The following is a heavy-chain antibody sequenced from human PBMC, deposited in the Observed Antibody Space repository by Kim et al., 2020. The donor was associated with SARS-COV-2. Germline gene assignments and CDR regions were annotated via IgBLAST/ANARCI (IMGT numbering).Heavy chain of an antibody. CDR2: ISAYNGNT. Sequence: ASVKVSCKASGYTFTSYGISWVRQAPGQGLEWMGWISAYNGNTNYAQKLQGRVTMTTDTSTSTAYMELRSLRSDDTAVYYCATDCSSTSCPETGFDPWGQGTLVTVSS. J-gene: IGHJ5*02. D-gene: IGHD2-2*01. CDR3: ATDCSSTSCPETGFDP. V-gene: IGHV1-18*01. CDR1: GYTFTSYG.